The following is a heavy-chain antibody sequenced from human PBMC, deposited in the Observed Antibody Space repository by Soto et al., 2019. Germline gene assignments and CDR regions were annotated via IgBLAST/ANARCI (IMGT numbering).Heavy chain of an antibody. CDR3: AKGRGYTYNGGSALDY. D-gene: IGHD5-18*01. V-gene: IGHV3-9*01. CDR1: GFTFLYYA. CDR2: ISWNSDNI. Sequence: GGSLRLSCAASGFTFLYYAVHWVRQAPGKGLEWVSGISWNSDNIAYADSVKGRFTMSRDNAKNSLFLQMNSLRPEDTALYYCAKGRGYTYNGGSALDYWGQGTLVTVSS. J-gene: IGHJ4*02.